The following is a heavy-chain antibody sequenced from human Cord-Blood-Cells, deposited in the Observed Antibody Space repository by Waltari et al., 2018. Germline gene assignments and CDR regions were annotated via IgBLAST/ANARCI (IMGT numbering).Heavy chain of an antibody. J-gene: IGHJ3*02. CDR1: GGSISSSSYS. CDR2: IYYSGST. CDR3: ARQSSGDDAFDI. D-gene: IGHD3-10*01. Sequence: QLQLQESGPGLVKPSETLSLTCTVSGGSISSSSYSWGWIRQPPGKGLEWIGSIYYSGSTYYNPSLKSRVTISVDTSKNQFSLKLSSVTAADTAVYYCARQSSGDDAFDIWGQGTMVTVSS. V-gene: IGHV4-39*07.